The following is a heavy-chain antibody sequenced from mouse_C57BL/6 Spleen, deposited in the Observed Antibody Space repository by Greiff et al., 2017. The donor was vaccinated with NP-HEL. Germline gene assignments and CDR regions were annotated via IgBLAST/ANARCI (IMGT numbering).Heavy chain of an antibody. J-gene: IGHJ4*01. CDR2: IYPGDGDT. D-gene: IGHD1-1*01. V-gene: IGHV1-82*01. CDR3: ARPNHYGSSYKELYAMDY. CDR1: GYAFSSSW. Sequence: QVQLQQSGPELVKPGASVKISCKASGYAFSSSWMNWVKQRPGKGLEWIGRIYPGDGDTNYNGKFKGKATLTADKSSSTAYMQLSSLTSESSAVYFCARPNHYGSSYKELYAMDYWGQGTSVTVSS.